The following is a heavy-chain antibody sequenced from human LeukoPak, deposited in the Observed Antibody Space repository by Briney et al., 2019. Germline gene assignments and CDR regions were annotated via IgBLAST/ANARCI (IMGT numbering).Heavy chain of an antibody. CDR3: AREGKLRYFDWLGSGAFDI. CDR1: GGSIISSSYY. V-gene: IGHV4-61*02. D-gene: IGHD3-9*01. Sequence: SETLSLTCTVSGGSIISSSYYWSWIRQPAGKGLEWIGRIYTSGSTNYNPSLKSRVTISVDTSKNQFSLKLSSVTAADTAVYYCAREGKLRYFDWLGSGAFDIWGQGKMVTVSS. J-gene: IGHJ3*02. CDR2: IYTSGST.